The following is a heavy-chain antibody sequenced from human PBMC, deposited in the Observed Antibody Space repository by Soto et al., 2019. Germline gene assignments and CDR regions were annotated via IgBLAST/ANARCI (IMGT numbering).Heavy chain of an antibody. D-gene: IGHD2-15*01. CDR3: AGVESGTRLGSVSWFDR. CDR2: INAANGNT. Sequence: QVQLVQSGSVVKKPGAPVKLSCKASGFTFSRYAIPWVRQAPGQRLEWVGWINAANGNTKYSQKFQVGVTFTGDTSADTAYMELSGLKFEDTAVNYWAGVESGTRLGSVSWFDRWGQGTQVTVS. J-gene: IGHJ5*02. CDR1: GFTFSRYA. V-gene: IGHV1-3*01.